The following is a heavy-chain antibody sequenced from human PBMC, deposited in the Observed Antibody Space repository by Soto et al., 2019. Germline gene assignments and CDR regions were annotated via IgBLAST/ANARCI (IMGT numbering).Heavy chain of an antibody. D-gene: IGHD1-26*01. CDR3: AKAELRWELLDYFDY. CDR1: GFTFSSYA. J-gene: IGHJ4*02. V-gene: IGHV3-23*01. CDR2: LSGSGGST. Sequence: EVQLLESGGGLVQPGGSLRLSCAASGFTFSSYAMSWVRQAPGKGLEWVSALSGSGGSTYHAHSVRARFTISRDNSKHTLYLEMNSLRAEDTAVYYCAKAELRWELLDYFDYWGQGTLVTVSS.